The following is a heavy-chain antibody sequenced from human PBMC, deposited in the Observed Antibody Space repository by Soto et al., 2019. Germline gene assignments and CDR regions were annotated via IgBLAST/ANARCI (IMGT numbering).Heavy chain of an antibody. CDR2: LSDSGGSI. Sequence: EVQLLESGGGLVQPGGSLRLSCTASGFTFSSHAMTWVRQAPGKRLEWVSGLSDSGGSIYYADSVKGRFTISRDNSMNTIYLQMKTLRAEDTAVYYCAKVSSSWYAGFFDLWGQGTLVTVSS. V-gene: IGHV3-23*01. D-gene: IGHD6-13*01. J-gene: IGHJ4*02. CDR1: GFTFSSHA. CDR3: AKVSSSWYAGFFDL.